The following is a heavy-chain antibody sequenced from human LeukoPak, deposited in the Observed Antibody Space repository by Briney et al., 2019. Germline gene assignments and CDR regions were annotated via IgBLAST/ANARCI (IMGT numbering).Heavy chain of an antibody. CDR3: ARDRGIRGMDV. Sequence: GGSLRLSCAASGFTFSSYSMNWVRQAPGKGLEWVSSISSSSSYIYYADSVKGRFTISRDNAKNSLYLQMNSLRAEDTAVYYCARDRGIRGMDVWGQGTTVTVSS. J-gene: IGHJ6*02. CDR2: ISSSSSYI. V-gene: IGHV3-21*01. D-gene: IGHD3-10*01. CDR1: GFTFSSYS.